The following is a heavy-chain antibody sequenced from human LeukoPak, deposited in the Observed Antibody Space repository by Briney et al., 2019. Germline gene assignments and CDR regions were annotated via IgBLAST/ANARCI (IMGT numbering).Heavy chain of an antibody. CDR3: TTGYYDILTGYYMFDY. J-gene: IGHJ4*02. V-gene: IGHV3-15*01. CDR1: GFTFSNAW. Sequence: GGSLRLSCAASGFTFSNAWMSWVRQAPGKGLEWVGRIKSKTDGGTTDYAAPVKGRFTISRDDSKSTLYLQMNSLKTEDTAVYYCTTGYYDILTGYYMFDYWGQGTLVTVSS. CDR2: IKSKTDGGTT. D-gene: IGHD3-9*01.